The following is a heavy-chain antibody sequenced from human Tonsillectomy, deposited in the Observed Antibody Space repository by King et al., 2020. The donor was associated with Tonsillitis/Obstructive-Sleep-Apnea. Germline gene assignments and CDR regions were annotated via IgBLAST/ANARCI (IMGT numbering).Heavy chain of an antibody. CDR3: ARVWAYCDSSAYYVS. CDR2: INPNSGGT. D-gene: IGHD3-22*01. CDR1: GYTFTDYY. J-gene: IGHJ5*02. Sequence: VQLVESGAEVKKPGASVKVSCKASGYTFTDYYMHWVRQAPGQGLEWMGWINPNSGGTNYAQKFQGRVTMTRDTSISTAYRELSRLRSDDTAVYYCARVWAYCDSSAYYVSWGQGTLVTVSS. V-gene: IGHV1-2*02.